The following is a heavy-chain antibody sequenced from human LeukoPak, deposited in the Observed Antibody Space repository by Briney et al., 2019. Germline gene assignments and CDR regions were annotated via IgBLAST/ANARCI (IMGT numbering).Heavy chain of an antibody. Sequence: PSETLSLTCTVSVGFIGSYYWSWVRQPPGKGLEWIAYIYYSGSTNYNPSLKSRVTISLDTSKNQFSLKLSSVTAADTAVYYCAVGATHYYMDVWGKGTTVTVSS. CDR2: IYYSGST. V-gene: IGHV4-59*08. J-gene: IGHJ6*03. D-gene: IGHD3-16*01. CDR3: AVGATHYYMDV. CDR1: VGFIGSYY.